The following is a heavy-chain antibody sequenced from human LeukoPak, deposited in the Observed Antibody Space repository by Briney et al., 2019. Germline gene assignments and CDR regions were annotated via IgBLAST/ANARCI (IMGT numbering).Heavy chain of an antibody. Sequence: GGSLRLSCAASGFTFSSYGMHWVRQAPGKGLEWVAFIRYDGSNKYYADSVKGRFTISRDNSKNTLYLQMNSLRAEDTAVYYCAKATSQQWLVPAFDYWGQGTLVTVSS. CDR3: AKATSQQWLVPAFDY. J-gene: IGHJ4*02. D-gene: IGHD6-19*01. CDR2: IRYDGSNK. CDR1: GFTFSSYG. V-gene: IGHV3-30*02.